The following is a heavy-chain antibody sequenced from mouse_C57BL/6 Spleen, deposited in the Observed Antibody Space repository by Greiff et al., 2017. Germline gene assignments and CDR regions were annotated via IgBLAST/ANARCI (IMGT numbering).Heavy chain of an antibody. Sequence: QVQLQQSGPELVKPGASVKISCKASGYTFTDYYINWVKQRPGQGLEWIGWIFPGSGSTYYNEKFKGKATLTVDKSSSTAYMLLSSLTSEDSAVYFCAREDYYGSSYSAWFAYWGQGTLVTVSA. CDR2: IFPGSGST. J-gene: IGHJ3*01. CDR3: AREDYYGSSYSAWFAY. D-gene: IGHD1-1*01. CDR1: GYTFTDYY. V-gene: IGHV1-75*01.